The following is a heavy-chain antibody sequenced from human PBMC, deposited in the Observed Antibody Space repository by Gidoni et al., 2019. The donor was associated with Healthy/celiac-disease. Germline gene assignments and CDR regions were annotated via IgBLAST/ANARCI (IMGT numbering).Heavy chain of an antibody. CDR1: GYTLTELS. CDR2: FDPEDGET. D-gene: IGHD1-26*01. Sequence: QVQLVQSGAEVTKPGASVKVSCKVSGYTLTELSMHWVRQAPGKGLEWMGGFDPEDGETIYAQKFQGRVTMTEDTSTDTAYMELSSLRSEDTAVYYCATPGGSVGATAATNSYYYYGMDVWGQGTTVTVSS. J-gene: IGHJ6*02. CDR3: ATPGGSVGATAATNSYYYYGMDV. V-gene: IGHV1-24*01.